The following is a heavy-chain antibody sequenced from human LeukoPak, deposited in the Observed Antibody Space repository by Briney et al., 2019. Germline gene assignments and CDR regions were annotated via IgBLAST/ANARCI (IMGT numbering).Heavy chain of an antibody. CDR3: ARDFGVANYYYYYGMDV. CDR1: GYTFTGYY. CDR2: INPNSGGT. Sequence: ASVKVSCKASGYTFTGYYMHWVRQAPGQGLEWMGRINPNSGGTNYAQKFQGRVTMIRDTSISTAYMELSRLRSDDTAVYYCARDFGVANYYYYYGMDVWGQGTTVTVSS. V-gene: IGHV1-2*06. D-gene: IGHD3-3*01. J-gene: IGHJ6*02.